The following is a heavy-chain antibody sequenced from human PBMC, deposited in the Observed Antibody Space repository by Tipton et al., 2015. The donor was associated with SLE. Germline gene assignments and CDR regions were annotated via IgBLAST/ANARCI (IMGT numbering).Heavy chain of an antibody. CDR2: IRGSDDST. Sequence: GSLRLSCSVSGFTVMSSAMSWVRQAPGKGLEWVSGIRGSDDSTFYTDSVKDRFIISRDKSKNMLYLQMNSLRVEDTAIYYCAKAQGVIVPNDAFDFGGQGTMVTVSS. CDR1: GFTVMSSA. V-gene: IGHV3-23*01. CDR3: AKAQGVIVPNDAFDF. J-gene: IGHJ3*01. D-gene: IGHD2/OR15-2a*01.